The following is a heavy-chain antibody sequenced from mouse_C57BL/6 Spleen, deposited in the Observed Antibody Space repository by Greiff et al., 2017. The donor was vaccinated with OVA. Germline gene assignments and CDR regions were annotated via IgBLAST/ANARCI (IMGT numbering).Heavy chain of an antibody. D-gene: IGHD1-1*01. J-gene: IGHJ4*01. CDR3: ARAHGSAYYYAMDY. Sequence: LQQSGAELVRPGASVKMSCKASGYTFTSYNMHWVKQTPRQGLEWIGAIYPGNGDTSYNQKFKGKATLTVDKSSSTAYMQLSSLTSEDSAVYFCARAHGSAYYYAMDYWGQGTSVTVSS. CDR1: GYTFTSYN. V-gene: IGHV1-12*01. CDR2: IYPGNGDT.